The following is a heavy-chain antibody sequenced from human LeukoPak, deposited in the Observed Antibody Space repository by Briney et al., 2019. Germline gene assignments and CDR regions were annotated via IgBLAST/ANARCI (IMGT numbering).Heavy chain of an antibody. J-gene: IGHJ4*02. V-gene: IGHV4-39*01. CDR3: ARLYRESSKGGGDY. D-gene: IGHD1-26*01. CDR1: GGSISSSSYY. CDR2: IYYSEST. Sequence: SETLSLTCTVSGGSISSSSYYWGWIRQPPGKGLEWIGSIYYSESTYYNPSLKRRVTISVDTSKNQFSLKLSPVTAADTVVYYCARLYRESSKGGGDYWGQGTLVTVSS.